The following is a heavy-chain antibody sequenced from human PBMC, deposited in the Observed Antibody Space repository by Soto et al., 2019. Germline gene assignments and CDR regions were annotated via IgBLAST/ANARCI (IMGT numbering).Heavy chain of an antibody. J-gene: IGHJ4*02. D-gene: IGHD2-8*01. V-gene: IGHV3-23*01. Sequence: EVQLLESGGGLAQPGGSLRLACAVSGFTFTNFAMSWVRQAPGKGLEWVSSISGSGDNTYYAGSVKGRFTISRDNSKKTLYVHMSSLRAEDTAVYYCAKGVTVAANGYFDYWGQGTVVTVSS. CDR3: AKGVTVAANGYFDY. CDR1: GFTFTNFA. CDR2: ISGSGDNT.